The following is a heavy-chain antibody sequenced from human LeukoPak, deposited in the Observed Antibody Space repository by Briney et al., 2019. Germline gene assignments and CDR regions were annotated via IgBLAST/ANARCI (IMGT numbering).Heavy chain of an antibody. CDR2: IIPIFGTA. J-gene: IGHJ4*02. CDR1: GGTFSSYA. Sequence: SVKVSCKASGGTFSSYAISWVRQAPGQGLEWMGGIIPIFGTANYAQKFQGRVTITADESTSTAYMELSSLRSEDTAVYYCAREGYDYSKPDYWGQGTLVSVSS. V-gene: IGHV1-69*13. D-gene: IGHD4-11*01. CDR3: AREGYDYSKPDY.